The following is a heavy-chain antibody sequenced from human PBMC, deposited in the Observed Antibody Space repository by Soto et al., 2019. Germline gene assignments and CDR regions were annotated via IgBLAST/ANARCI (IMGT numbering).Heavy chain of an antibody. Sequence: QVQLVQSGAEVKKPGASVKVSCKASGYTFTSYGISWVRQAPGQGLEWMGWISAYNGNTNYAQKLQGRVTMTTDTSTSTAYMELRSLRSDDTAVYYCARARASTLSVPGDDYYYYLDVWGKGTTVTVSS. CDR1: GYTFTSYG. CDR3: ARARASTLSVPGDDYYYYLDV. D-gene: IGHD3-16*01. CDR2: ISAYNGNT. J-gene: IGHJ6*03. V-gene: IGHV1-18*01.